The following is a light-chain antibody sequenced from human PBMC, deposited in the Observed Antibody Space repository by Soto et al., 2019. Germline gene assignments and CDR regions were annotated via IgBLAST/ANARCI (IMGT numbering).Light chain of an antibody. J-gene: IGLJ1*01. CDR3: SSYTSSSTHYV. Sequence: QSALTQPASVSGSPGQSITISCTGTSSDVGGYNYVSWYQQHPGKAPKLMIYDVSNRPSGVSTRFSGSKSVNTASLPISGLQAEDEADYYCSSYTSSSTHYVFGPGTKVTVL. V-gene: IGLV2-14*01. CDR2: DVS. CDR1: SSDVGGYNY.